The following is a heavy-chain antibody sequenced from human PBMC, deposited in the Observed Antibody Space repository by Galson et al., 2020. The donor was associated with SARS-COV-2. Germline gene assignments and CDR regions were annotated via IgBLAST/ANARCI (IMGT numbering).Heavy chain of an antibody. Sequence: SQTLSPTCAIPGDSVSSNSAAWNWIRQSPSRGREWLGRTYYRSQWSTDYAVSVKSRITINPDTSKNQFSLQLNSVTPEDTAIYYCAGRVAGAGSLHIWGQGTMVIVSS. V-gene: IGHV6-1*01. J-gene: IGHJ3*02. D-gene: IGHD6-13*01. CDR2: TYYRSQWST. CDR1: GDSVSSNSAA. CDR3: AGRVAGAGSLHI.